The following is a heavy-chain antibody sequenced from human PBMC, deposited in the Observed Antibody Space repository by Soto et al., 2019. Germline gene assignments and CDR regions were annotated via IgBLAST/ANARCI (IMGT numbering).Heavy chain of an antibody. J-gene: IGHJ4*02. CDR3: ASDSPTVDY. CDR2: ISAYNGNT. CDR1: GYTFTNYG. Sequence: QVQLVQSGAEVTKPGASVNVSCKASGYTFTNYGISWVRQAPGQGLEWMGWISAYNGNTNYAQKLQGRVTMTTESCTSTAYVELRSLRSDETAVYYCASDSPTVDYWGQGILVTVS. V-gene: IGHV1-18*01.